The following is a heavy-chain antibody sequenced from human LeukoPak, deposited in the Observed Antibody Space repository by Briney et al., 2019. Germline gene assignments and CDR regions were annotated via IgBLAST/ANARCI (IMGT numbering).Heavy chain of an antibody. Sequence: GGSLRLSCAASGFTFSSYWMHWVRQAPGKGLVWVSRIKGDGNTNYADSVKGRFTISRDNAKNTVSLQMNSLRAEDTGVYCCARAPSEIGGYYPEYFRHWGQGTLVTVSS. CDR2: IKGDGNT. V-gene: IGHV3-74*01. J-gene: IGHJ1*01. CDR3: ARAPSEIGGYYPEYFRH. D-gene: IGHD3-22*01. CDR1: GFTFSSYW.